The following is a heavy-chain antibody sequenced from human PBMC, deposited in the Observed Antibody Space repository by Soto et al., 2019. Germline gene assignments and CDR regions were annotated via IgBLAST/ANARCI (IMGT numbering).Heavy chain of an antibody. CDR1: GYTFTNFD. CDR3: ARDSGLADY. Sequence: QVQLGQSGAEMKKPGASVKVSCKASGYTFTNFDISWVRQAPGQGLEWMGWISPYNGNTDYAQKFLGRFTMTTDTSTQTDYMELRSLRSDDTAVYYCARDSGLADYLGQGTLVTVSS. J-gene: IGHJ4*02. V-gene: IGHV1-18*01. CDR2: ISPYNGNT.